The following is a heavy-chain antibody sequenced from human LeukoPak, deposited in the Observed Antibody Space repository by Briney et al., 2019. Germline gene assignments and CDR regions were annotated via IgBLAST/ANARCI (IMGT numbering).Heavy chain of an antibody. Sequence: SETLSLTCTVSGDSISNYYWSWIRQPPGKGLEWIGYISYSGSTYYNPSLKSRVTISIDTSKKQLSLKLSSVTAADTAVYFCAIVRHYDSIAGPFDVWGQGTMVTVSS. CDR2: ISYSGST. V-gene: IGHV4-59*01. CDR1: GDSISNYY. D-gene: IGHD3-22*01. CDR3: AIVRHYDSIAGPFDV. J-gene: IGHJ3*01.